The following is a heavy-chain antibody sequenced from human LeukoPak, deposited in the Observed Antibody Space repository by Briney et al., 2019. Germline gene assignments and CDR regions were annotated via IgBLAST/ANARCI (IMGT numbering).Heavy chain of an antibody. Sequence: GGSLRLSCAASGFTFSSYAMSWVRQAPGKGLEWVSAIRGSGGSTYYADSVKGRFTISRDNSKNTLYLQMNSLRAEDTAVYYCAKDPGRDRLRRGNYFDYWGQGTLVTVSS. CDR3: AKDPGRDRLRRGNYFDY. V-gene: IGHV3-23*01. CDR2: IRGSGGST. D-gene: IGHD4-17*01. CDR1: GFTFSSYA. J-gene: IGHJ4*02.